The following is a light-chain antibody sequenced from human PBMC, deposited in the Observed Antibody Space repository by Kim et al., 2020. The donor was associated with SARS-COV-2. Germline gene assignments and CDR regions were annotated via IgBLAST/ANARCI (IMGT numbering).Light chain of an antibody. CDR3: QQSYTLPRT. CDR1: QSINSY. CDR2: AAS. Sequence: VGERVTITCRASQSINSYLNWYQQKPGKAPTILIYAASGLQSGVPSRFSGGGSGTDFTLTISNLQPEDFATYFCQQSYTLPRTFGQGTKVEIK. J-gene: IGKJ1*01. V-gene: IGKV1-39*01.